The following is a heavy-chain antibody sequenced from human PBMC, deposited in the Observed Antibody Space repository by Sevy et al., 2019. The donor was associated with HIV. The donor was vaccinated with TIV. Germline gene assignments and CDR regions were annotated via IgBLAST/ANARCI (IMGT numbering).Heavy chain of an antibody. J-gene: IGHJ4*02. Sequence: GGSLRLSCAASGFTFSSYSMNWVRQAPGKGLEWVSSITSRSSYIYYADSVKGRFTISRDNAKNSLYLQMNSLRAEDTAVYYCARDLPHLLPWELSRGSDFWGQGTLVTVSS. CDR2: ITSRSSYI. V-gene: IGHV3-21*01. D-gene: IGHD3-16*01. CDR1: GFTFSSYS. CDR3: ARDLPHLLPWELSRGSDF.